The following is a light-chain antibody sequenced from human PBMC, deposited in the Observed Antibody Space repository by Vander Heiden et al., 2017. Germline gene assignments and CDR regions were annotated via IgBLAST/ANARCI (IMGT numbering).Light chain of an antibody. Sequence: QSVLTQPPSASGTPRQTVVISCSGSRSNIERDYVYWYQQFPGAAPKLLIYRNNQRPSGVPDRFSGSRDGTSASLAISGLRSEDEADYYCASWDDSLSGWVFGGGTKLTVL. CDR2: RNN. V-gene: IGLV1-47*01. J-gene: IGLJ3*02. CDR1: RSNIERDY. CDR3: ASWDDSLSGWV.